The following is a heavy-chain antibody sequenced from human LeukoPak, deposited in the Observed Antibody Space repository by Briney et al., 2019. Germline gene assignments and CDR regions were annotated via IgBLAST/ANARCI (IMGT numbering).Heavy chain of an antibody. D-gene: IGHD2-21*01. CDR1: GYTLTELS. V-gene: IGHV1-8*01. J-gene: IGHJ4*02. CDR2: MNPNSGNT. CDR3: ARQSGDSFDY. Sequence: ASVKASCRVSGYTLTELSMHWVRQAPGKGLEWMGWMNPNSGNTGYAQKFQGRVTMTRNTSISTAYMELSSLRSEDTAVYYCARQSGDSFDYWGQGTLVTVSS.